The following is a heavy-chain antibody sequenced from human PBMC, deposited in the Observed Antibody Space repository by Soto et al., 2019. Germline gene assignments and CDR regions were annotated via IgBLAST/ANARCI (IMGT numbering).Heavy chain of an antibody. CDR1: GFTFNSYS. D-gene: IGHD2-15*01. CDR2: MSRSSRYI. Sequence: PGGSLRLSCAASGFTFNSYSMNWVRQAPGKGLEWVSSMSRSSRYIYYADSVKGRFTISRDNAKNSVYLQMNSLRAEDTAVYYCARDGGVAATLANYFGYWGQGTRVTASS. J-gene: IGHJ4*02. CDR3: ARDGGVAATLANYFGY. V-gene: IGHV3-21*01.